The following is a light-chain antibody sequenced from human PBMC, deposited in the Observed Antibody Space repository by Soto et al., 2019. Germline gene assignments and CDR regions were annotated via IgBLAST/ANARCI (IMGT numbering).Light chain of an antibody. V-gene: IGKV3-20*01. Sequence: EIVLTQSPGTLSLSPGERATLSCRASQSISSSYLGWYQQKPGQAPRLLIYGASSRATGVSARFSGSGSGTDFTLTISRLEPGDFAVYYCQQYGRSPRTFGQGTKVETK. CDR3: QQYGRSPRT. J-gene: IGKJ1*01. CDR2: GAS. CDR1: QSISSSY.